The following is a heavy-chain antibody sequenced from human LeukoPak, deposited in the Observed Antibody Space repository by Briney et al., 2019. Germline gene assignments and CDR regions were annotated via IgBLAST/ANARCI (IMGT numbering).Heavy chain of an antibody. J-gene: IGHJ4*02. V-gene: IGHV3-30-3*01. CDR1: GFTFSSFA. D-gene: IGHD5-18*01. CDR2: ISYDGSNK. Sequence: GGSLRLSCAASGFTFSSFAMHWVRQAPGKGLEWVAVISYDGSNKYYADSVKGRFTISRDNSKNTLYLQMNSLRAEDTAVYYCASKGYSYGYYYFDYWGQGTLVTVSS. CDR3: ASKGYSYGYYYFDY.